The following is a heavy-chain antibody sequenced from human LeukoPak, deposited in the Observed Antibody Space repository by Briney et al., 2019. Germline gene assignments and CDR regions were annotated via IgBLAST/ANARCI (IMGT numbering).Heavy chain of an antibody. D-gene: IGHD3-22*01. J-gene: IGHJ4*02. CDR1: GFTFSSYS. V-gene: IGHV3-21*01. Sequence: GGSLRLSRTTSGFTFSSYSMNWVRQAPGKGLEWVSFISSSSSYIYYADSVKGRFTISRDNAKNSLYLQMSSLRAEDAAVYYCARGVGSAYYYYFDYWGQGTLVTVSS. CDR3: ARGVGSAYYYYFDY. CDR2: ISSSSSYI.